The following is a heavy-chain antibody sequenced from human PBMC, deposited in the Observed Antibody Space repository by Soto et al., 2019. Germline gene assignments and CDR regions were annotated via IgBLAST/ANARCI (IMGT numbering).Heavy chain of an antibody. Sequence: TENLHLTCTVSGGSISSSYWRCIRQPPGKGLEWIGYIYYSGRTNYNTSLKSRFTISVDTYKNQFSLKLSSVTAADTAVYYCARGGQQLVFGVDYWGQGTRVTVS. V-gene: IGHV4-59*01. J-gene: IGHJ4*02. CDR3: ARGGQQLVFGVDY. CDR2: IYYSGRT. D-gene: IGHD6-13*01. CDR1: GGSISSSY.